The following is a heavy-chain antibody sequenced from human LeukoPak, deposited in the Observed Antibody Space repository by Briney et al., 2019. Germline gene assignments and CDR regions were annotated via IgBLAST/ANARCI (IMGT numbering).Heavy chain of an antibody. V-gene: IGHV4-34*01. J-gene: IGHJ3*02. Sequence: SETLSLTCAVYGGSFSGYYWSWIRQPPGKGLEWIGEINHSGSTNYNPSLKSRVTISVDTSKNQFSLKLSSVTAADTAVYYCAREDGGDAFDIWGQGTMVTVSS. CDR2: INHSGST. CDR1: GGSFSGYY. CDR3: AREDGGDAFDI.